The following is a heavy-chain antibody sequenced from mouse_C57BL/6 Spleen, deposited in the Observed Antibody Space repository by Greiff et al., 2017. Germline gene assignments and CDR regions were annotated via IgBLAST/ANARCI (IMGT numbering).Heavy chain of an antibody. Sequence: DVKLVESGGGLVKPGGSLKLSCAASGFTFSSYAMSWVRQTPEKRLEWVATISDGGSYTYYPDNVKGRFTISRDNAKNNLYLQMSHLKSEDTAMYYCARDRDDYDHAMDYWGQGTSVTVSS. CDR3: ARDRDDYDHAMDY. J-gene: IGHJ4*01. V-gene: IGHV5-4*01. CDR2: ISDGGSYT. D-gene: IGHD2-4*01. CDR1: GFTFSSYA.